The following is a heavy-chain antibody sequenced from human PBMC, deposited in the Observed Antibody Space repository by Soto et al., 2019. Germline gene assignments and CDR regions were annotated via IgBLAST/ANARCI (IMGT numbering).Heavy chain of an antibody. CDR1: GFTFSSYA. Sequence: EVQLLESGGGLVQPGGSLRLSCAASGFTFSSYAMSWVRQAPGKGLEWVSAISGSGGSTYYADSVKGRFTISRDNSKNTLYLQMNGLRAEDTAVYYCAKDKTAMVTVGDYWGQGPLVTVSS. V-gene: IGHV3-23*01. J-gene: IGHJ4*02. D-gene: IGHD5-18*01. CDR2: ISGSGGST. CDR3: AKDKTAMVTVGDY.